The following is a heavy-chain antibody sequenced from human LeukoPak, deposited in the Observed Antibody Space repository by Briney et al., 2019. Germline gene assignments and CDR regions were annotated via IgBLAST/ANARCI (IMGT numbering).Heavy chain of an antibody. CDR1: GYTLTGYY. V-gene: IGHV1-2*02. Sequence: GASVKVSCKASGYTLTGYYMHWVRQAPGQGLEWMGWISPNSGGTSYAQKFQGRVTMTRDTSVSTAYMELSRLRSDDTAVYYCARMSDILTGHYPQWFDPWGQGTLVTVSS. D-gene: IGHD3-9*01. CDR2: ISPNSGGT. CDR3: ARMSDILTGHYPQWFDP. J-gene: IGHJ5*02.